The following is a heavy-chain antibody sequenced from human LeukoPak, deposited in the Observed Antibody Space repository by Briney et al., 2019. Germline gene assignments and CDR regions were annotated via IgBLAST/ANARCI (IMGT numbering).Heavy chain of an antibody. CDR1: GGSFSGYY. J-gene: IGHJ6*03. Sequence: SETLSLTCAVYGGSFSGYYWSWIRQPPGKGLDWIGEINHSGSTNYNPSLKSRVTISVDTSKNQFSLKLSSVTAADTAVYYCARGVASYYYYYMDVWGKGTTVTVSS. CDR3: ARGVASYYYYYMDV. V-gene: IGHV4-34*01. CDR2: INHSGST.